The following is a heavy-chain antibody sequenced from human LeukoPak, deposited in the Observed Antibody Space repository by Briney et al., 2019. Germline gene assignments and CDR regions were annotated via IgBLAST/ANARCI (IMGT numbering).Heavy chain of an antibody. Sequence: PGGSLRLSCAASGFTFSSYAMHWVRQAPGKGLEWVAVISYDGSNKYYADSVKGRFTISRDNSMNTLYLQMNSLRAEDTAVYYCASHSIAAAGTDYWGQGTLVTISS. V-gene: IGHV3-30*04. D-gene: IGHD6-13*01. CDR1: GFTFSSYA. J-gene: IGHJ4*02. CDR2: ISYDGSNK. CDR3: ASHSIAAAGTDY.